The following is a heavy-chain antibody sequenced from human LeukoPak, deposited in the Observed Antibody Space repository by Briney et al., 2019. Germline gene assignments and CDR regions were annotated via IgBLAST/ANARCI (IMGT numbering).Heavy chain of an antibody. CDR3: AGHYGSGSYRPLGY. CDR1: GGSISSYY. Sequence: SETLSLTCTVSGGSISSYYWSWIRQPPGKGLEWIGYIYYSGSTNYNPSLKSRVTISVDTSKNQFSLKLSSVTAADTAVYYCAGHYGSGSYRPLGYWGQGTLVTVSS. CDR2: IYYSGST. D-gene: IGHD3-10*01. V-gene: IGHV4-59*01. J-gene: IGHJ4*02.